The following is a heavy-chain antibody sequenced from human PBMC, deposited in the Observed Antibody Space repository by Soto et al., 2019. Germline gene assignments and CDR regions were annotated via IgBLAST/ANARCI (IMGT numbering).Heavy chain of an antibody. Sequence: SVKVSCKASGGAFSSYAISWVRQAPGQGLEWMGGIIPIFGTANYAQKFQGRVTITADESTSTAYMELSSLRSEDTAVYYCARDLKPSQTPRAFDIWGQGTMVTVSS. CDR2: IIPIFGTA. CDR3: ARDLKPSQTPRAFDI. CDR1: GGAFSSYA. J-gene: IGHJ3*02. V-gene: IGHV1-69*13.